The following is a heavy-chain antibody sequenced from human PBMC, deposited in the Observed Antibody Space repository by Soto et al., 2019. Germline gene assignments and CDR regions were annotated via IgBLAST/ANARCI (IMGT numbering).Heavy chain of an antibody. CDR3: TRDPQWLLQAFDI. Sequence: PGGSLRLSCTASGFTFGDYAMSWVRQAPGKGLEWVGFIRSKAYGGTTEYAASVKGRFTISRDDSKSIAYLQMNSLKTEDTAVYYCTRDPQWLLQAFDIWGQGTMVTVSS. CDR1: GFTFGDYA. J-gene: IGHJ3*02. V-gene: IGHV3-49*04. D-gene: IGHD3-22*01. CDR2: IRSKAYGGTT.